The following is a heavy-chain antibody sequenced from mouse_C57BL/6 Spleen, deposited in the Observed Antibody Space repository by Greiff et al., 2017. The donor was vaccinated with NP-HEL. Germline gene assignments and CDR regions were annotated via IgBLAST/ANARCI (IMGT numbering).Heavy chain of an antibody. CDR1: GYTFTSYW. J-gene: IGHJ2*01. V-gene: IGHV1-64*01. D-gene: IGHD3-2*02. CDR3: ARGAQATSPYFDY. CDR2: IHPNSGST. Sequence: VQLQQSGAELVKPGASVKLSCKASGYTFTSYWMHWVKQRPGQGLEWIGMIHPNSGSTNYNEKFKSKATLTVDKSSSTAYMQLSSLTSEDSAVYYCARGAQATSPYFDYWGQGTTLTVSS.